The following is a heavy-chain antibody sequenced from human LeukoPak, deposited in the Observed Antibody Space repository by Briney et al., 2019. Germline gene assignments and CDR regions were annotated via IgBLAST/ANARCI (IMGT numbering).Heavy chain of an antibody. CDR3: ARDGAFGVVTRYYYGMDV. CDR2: IIPIFGTA. CDR1: GDTFSSYA. D-gene: IGHD3-3*01. V-gene: IGHV1-69*13. Sequence: ASVKVSCKASGDTFSSYAISWVRQAPGQGLEWMGGIIPIFGTANYAQKFQGRVTITADESTSTAYMELSSLRSEDTAVYYCARDGAFGVVTRYYYGMDVWGQGTTVTVSS. J-gene: IGHJ6*02.